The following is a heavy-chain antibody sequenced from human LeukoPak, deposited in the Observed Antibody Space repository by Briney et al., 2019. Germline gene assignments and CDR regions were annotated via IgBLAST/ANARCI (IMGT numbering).Heavy chain of an antibody. D-gene: IGHD3-22*01. CDR3: ANGGTYSSGP. CDR2: IKPDGSAQ. Sequence: PGGSLRLSCTTSGFTFGHYAMAWVRQAPGKGLEWVATIKPDGSAQYYVDSVKGRLAISRDNAKNSLFLQINSLRAEDTAVYYCANGGTYSSGPWGQGTLVTVSS. J-gene: IGHJ5*02. V-gene: IGHV3-7*01. CDR1: GFTFGHYA.